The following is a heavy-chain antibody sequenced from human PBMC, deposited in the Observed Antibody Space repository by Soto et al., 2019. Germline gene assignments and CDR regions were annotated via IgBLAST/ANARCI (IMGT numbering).Heavy chain of an antibody. D-gene: IGHD5-12*01. Sequence: QVQLVQSGAEVKKPGSSVKVSCKASGGTFSSYAISWVRQAPGQGLEWMGGIIPIFGTANYAQKFQGRVTITADESTSTAYMELSSLRSEDTAVYYCARGEEWKMATIGDWYFDLWGRGTLVTVSS. V-gene: IGHV1-69*12. J-gene: IGHJ2*01. CDR1: GGTFSSYA. CDR2: IIPIFGTA. CDR3: ARGEEWKMATIGDWYFDL.